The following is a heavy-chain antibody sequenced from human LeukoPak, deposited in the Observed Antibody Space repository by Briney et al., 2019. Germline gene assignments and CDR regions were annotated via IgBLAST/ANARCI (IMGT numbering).Heavy chain of an antibody. CDR3: ASYEQSLSNWYFDL. V-gene: IGHV3-53*01. D-gene: IGHD3-16*01. CDR2: IYGGGRT. CDR1: GLSVSNKY. Sequence: GGSLRLSCAASGLSVSNKYLTWVRQAPGKGLEWVSLIYGGGRTTYADSVKGRFTISRDNSKSTLYLQMNSLRAEDTAVYYCASYEQSLSNWYFDLWGRGTLVTVSS. J-gene: IGHJ2*01.